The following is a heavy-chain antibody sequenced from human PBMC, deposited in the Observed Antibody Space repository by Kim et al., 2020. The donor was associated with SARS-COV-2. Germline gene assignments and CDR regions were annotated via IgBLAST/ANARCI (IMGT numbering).Heavy chain of an antibody. CDR1: GGSISSSSYY. CDR3: ARDEMVRGARRYYYGMDV. J-gene: IGHJ6*02. D-gene: IGHD3-10*01. Sequence: SETLSLTCTVSGGSISSSSYYWGWIRQPPGKGLEWIGSIYYSGSTYYNPSLKSRVTISVDTSKNQFSLKLSSVTAADTAVYYCARDEMVRGARRYYYGMDVWGQGTTVTVSS. CDR2: IYYSGST. V-gene: IGHV4-39*02.